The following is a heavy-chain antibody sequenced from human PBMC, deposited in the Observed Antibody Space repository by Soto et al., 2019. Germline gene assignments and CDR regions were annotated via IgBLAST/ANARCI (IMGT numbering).Heavy chain of an antibody. Sequence: GGSLRLSCGAFGFTFSSYGMHWVRQAPGKGLEWVAVIWYDGSNKYYADSVKGRFTISRDNSKNTLYLQMNSLRAEDTAVYYCARDLFYSLGVDTMIAPLEYWGQGTLVTVSS. V-gene: IGHV3-33*01. CDR1: GFTFSSYG. CDR3: ARDLFYSLGVDTMIAPLEY. D-gene: IGHD3-22*01. CDR2: IWYDGSNK. J-gene: IGHJ4*02.